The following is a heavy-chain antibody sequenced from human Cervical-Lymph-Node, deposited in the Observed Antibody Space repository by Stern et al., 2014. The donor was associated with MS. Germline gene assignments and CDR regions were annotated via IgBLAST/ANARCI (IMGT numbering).Heavy chain of an antibody. D-gene: IGHD4-17*01. CDR3: ARDPHDYGDRFDY. Sequence: QDQLVQSGSELKKPGASVKVSCKASGYSFTHFALNWVRHAPGQGLQWMGWINTNPGNPSYAQAFTGRFVFSLDTSVSTAYLQISSLKAEDTAVYYCARDPHDYGDRFDYWGQGTLVTVSS. V-gene: IGHV7-4-1*02. CDR1: GYSFTHFA. CDR2: INTNPGNP. J-gene: IGHJ4*02.